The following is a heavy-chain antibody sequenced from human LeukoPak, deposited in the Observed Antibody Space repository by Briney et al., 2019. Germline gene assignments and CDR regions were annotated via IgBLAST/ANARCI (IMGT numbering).Heavy chain of an antibody. Sequence: KPGGSLRLSCAASGFTFKIYAMTWVRQAPGKGLEWVSVISADAGSTKYADSVKGRFTISRDNSKNTLYLQMNRLRVEDTAVYYCVKAPTGDLGLVIPQYFDSWGHGILVAVSS. CDR1: GFTFKIYA. CDR3: VKAPTGDLGLVIPQYFDS. J-gene: IGHJ4*01. CDR2: ISADAGST. D-gene: IGHD3-3*01. V-gene: IGHV3-23*01.